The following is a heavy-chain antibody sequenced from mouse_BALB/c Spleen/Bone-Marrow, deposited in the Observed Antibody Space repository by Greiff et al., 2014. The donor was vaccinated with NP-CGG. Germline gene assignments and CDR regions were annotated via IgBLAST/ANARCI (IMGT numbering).Heavy chain of an antibody. CDR2: IYPGDGDT. CDR1: GYTFSSYW. D-gene: IGHD2-14*01. J-gene: IGHJ3*01. V-gene: IGHV1-87*01. CDR3: ARGAYYRYDGFAY. Sequence: VKLVESGAELARPGASVKLSCKASGYTFSSYWMQWVKQRPGQGLEWIGPIYPGDGDTRYTQKFKGKATLTADKSSSTAYMQPSSLASEDSAVYYCARGAYYRYDGFAYWGQGTLVTVSA.